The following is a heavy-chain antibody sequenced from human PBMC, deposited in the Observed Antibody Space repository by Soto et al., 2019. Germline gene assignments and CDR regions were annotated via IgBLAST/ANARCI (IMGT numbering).Heavy chain of an antibody. D-gene: IGHD2-2*01. CDR3: ARDLGYCSSTSCSKFDP. V-gene: IGHV1-69*08. J-gene: IGHJ5*02. CDR1: GGTFSSYT. CDR2: IIPILGIA. Sequence: QVQLVQSGAEVKKPGSSVKVSCKASGGTFSSYTISWVRQAPGQGLEWMGRIIPILGIANYAQKFQGRVTITADKSTSTAYMELSSLRSEDTAVYYCARDLGYCSSTSCSKFDPWGQGTLFTVSS.